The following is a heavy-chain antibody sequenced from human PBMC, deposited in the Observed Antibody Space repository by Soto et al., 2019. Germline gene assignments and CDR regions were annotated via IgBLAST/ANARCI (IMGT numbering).Heavy chain of an antibody. D-gene: IGHD3-10*01. CDR1: GFTFTSST. J-gene: IGHJ4*02. CDR2: IVVGSGNT. Sequence: SVKVSCKPSGFTFTSSTMQWVRQARGQRLEWIGWIVVGSGNTNYAQKFQERVTITGDMSASTAYMELSSLRSEDTAVYYCAASPYYYGSGSYYSDYFDYWGQGTLVTVSS. CDR3: AASPYYYGSGSYYSDYFDY. V-gene: IGHV1-58*02.